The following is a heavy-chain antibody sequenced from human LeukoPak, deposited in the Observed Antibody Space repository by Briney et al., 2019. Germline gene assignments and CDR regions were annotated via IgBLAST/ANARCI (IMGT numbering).Heavy chain of an antibody. D-gene: IGHD2-21*02. J-gene: IGHJ6*03. CDR2: ISSSSSTI. Sequence: PGGSLRLSCAASIFTFTHYSMKWVRQAPGKGLEWVSYISSSSSTIYYADSVKGRFTISRDNAKNSLYLQMNSLRAEDTSVSYCARDAVLLFYYHYMDVWGKGTTVTVSS. CDR1: IFTFTHYS. V-gene: IGHV3-48*01. CDR3: ARDAVLLFYYHYMDV.